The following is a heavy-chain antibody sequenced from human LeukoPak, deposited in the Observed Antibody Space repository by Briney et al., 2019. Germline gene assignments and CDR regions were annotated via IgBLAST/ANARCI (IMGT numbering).Heavy chain of an antibody. V-gene: IGHV4-34*01. CDR1: GGSFSGHY. CDR2: INHSGST. J-gene: IGHJ4*02. D-gene: IGHD6-19*01. Sequence: SETLSLTCAVYGGSFSGHYWSWIRQPPGKGLEWIGEINHSGSTNYNPSLKSRVTISVDTSKNQFSLKLSSVTAADTAVYYCARSPRGWYQEALDYWGQGTLVTVSS. CDR3: ARSPRGWYQEALDY.